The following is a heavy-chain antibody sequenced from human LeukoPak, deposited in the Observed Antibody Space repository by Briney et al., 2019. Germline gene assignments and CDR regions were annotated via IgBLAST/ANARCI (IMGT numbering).Heavy chain of an antibody. V-gene: IGHV1-8*01. CDR3: ARGLGIGVVTETGDY. CDR2: MNPNSGNT. CDR1: GYTFTSYD. J-gene: IGHJ4*02. D-gene: IGHD3-3*01. Sequence: GAPVKVSCKASGYTFTSYDINWVRQAPGQGLEWMGWMNPNSGNTDYAQKFQGRVTMTRDTSTSTVYMELSSLRSEDTAVYYCARGLGIGVVTETGDYWGQGTLVTVSS.